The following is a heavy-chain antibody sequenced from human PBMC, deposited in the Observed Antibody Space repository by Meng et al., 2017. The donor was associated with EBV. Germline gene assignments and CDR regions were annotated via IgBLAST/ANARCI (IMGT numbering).Heavy chain of an antibody. J-gene: IGHJ4*02. CDR2: INDDGSSA. CDR1: GFTFSTYW. D-gene: IGHD3-16*01. Sequence: QLVESGCGLVEPGGSLRLSCAASGFTFSTYWMHWVRQAPGKGLVWVSRINDDGSSADYADSVKGRFTISRDNAKNTLYLQMNSLTAEDTARYYCWGDLNYGSYWGQGTLVTVSS. CDR3: WGDLNYGSY. V-gene: IGHV3-74*01.